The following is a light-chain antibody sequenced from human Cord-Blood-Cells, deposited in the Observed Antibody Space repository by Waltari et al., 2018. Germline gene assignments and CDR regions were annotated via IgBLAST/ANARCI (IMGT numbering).Light chain of an antibody. J-gene: IGLJ1*01. Sequence: QSALTQPASVSGSPGQSITISCTGTSSDVGGYHYVSWNQQHPGKAPKLMIYDVSNRPSGVSNRFSGSKSGNTASLTISGLQAEDEADYYCSSYTSSSTLVFGTGTKFTVL. CDR3: SSYTSSSTLV. CDR2: DVS. V-gene: IGLV2-14*01. CDR1: SSDVGGYHY.